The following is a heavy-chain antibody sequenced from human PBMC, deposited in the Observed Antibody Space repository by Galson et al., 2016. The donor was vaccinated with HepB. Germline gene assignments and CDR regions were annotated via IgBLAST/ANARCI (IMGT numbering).Heavy chain of an antibody. Sequence: SLRLSCAVSGFNFDDYAMHWVRQAPGKGLEWVSGINWNSHNIGYAASVKGRVTTSRDQAKKSLYLQMNNLTIEDTTLYYCAKGGEESYYNNAMEVWGQGTTVIVSS. J-gene: IGHJ6*02. CDR3: AKGGEESYYNNAMEV. CDR1: GFNFDDYA. CDR2: INWNSHNI. V-gene: IGHV3-9*01. D-gene: IGHD1-26*01.